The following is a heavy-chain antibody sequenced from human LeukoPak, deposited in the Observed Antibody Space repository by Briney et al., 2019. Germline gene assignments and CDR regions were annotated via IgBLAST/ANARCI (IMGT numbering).Heavy chain of an antibody. CDR2: IHYSGTT. CDR3: VRGIYSGYDRSFDS. J-gene: IGHJ4*02. D-gene: IGHD5-12*01. V-gene: IGHV4-59*01. Sequence: SETLSLTCTVSGGSISTYYWNWIRQPPGKGLEWIGYIHYSGTTNHNPSLKGRVTIPVDTSKNQLSLKLTSVTAADTAVYYCVRGIYSGYDRSFDSWGQGTLVTVSS. CDR1: GGSISTYY.